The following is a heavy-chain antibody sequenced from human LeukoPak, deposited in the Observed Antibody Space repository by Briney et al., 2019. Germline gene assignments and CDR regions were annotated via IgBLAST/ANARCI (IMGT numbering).Heavy chain of an antibody. CDR1: GFTFSSYA. J-gene: IGHJ6*02. CDR3: AKDSGDGNSSSWYYYYYDMDV. Sequence: GGSLRLSCAASGFTFSSYAMSWVRQAPGKGLEWVSAISGSGGSTYYADSVKGRFTISRDNSKNTLYLQMNSLRAEDTAVYYCAKDSGDGNSSSWYYYYYDMDVWGQGTTVTVSS. V-gene: IGHV3-23*01. D-gene: IGHD6-13*01. CDR2: ISGSGGST.